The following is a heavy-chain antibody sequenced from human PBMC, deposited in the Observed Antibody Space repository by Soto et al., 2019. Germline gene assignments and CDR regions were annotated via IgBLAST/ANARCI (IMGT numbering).Heavy chain of an antibody. Sequence: EVQMVESGGGLVQPGGSLRLSCAASGFTFNNYGMHWVRQAPGKGLVWVSRINIEGITTDYAASVRGRFAISRDNAKNTLYLQINSLRDEDTAVYYCTRDRGGNFYGGFDYWGRGTLVTVS. CDR3: TRDRGGNFYGGFDY. J-gene: IGHJ4*02. V-gene: IGHV3-74*01. CDR1: GFTFNNYG. CDR2: INIEGITT. D-gene: IGHD1-26*01.